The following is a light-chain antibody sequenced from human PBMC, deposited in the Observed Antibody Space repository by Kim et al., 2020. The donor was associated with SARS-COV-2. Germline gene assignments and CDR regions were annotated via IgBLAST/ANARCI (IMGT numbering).Light chain of an antibody. CDR3: QQRANWPLT. Sequence: EIVLTQSPATVSLSPGERATLSCRANQSVTTYLAWYRQRPGQAPRLLIYDASSRATGIPARFGGSGSGTDFTLTISSLEPEDFAVYYCQQRANWPLTFGGGTKVDIK. CDR1: QSVTTY. V-gene: IGKV3-11*01. J-gene: IGKJ4*01. CDR2: DAS.